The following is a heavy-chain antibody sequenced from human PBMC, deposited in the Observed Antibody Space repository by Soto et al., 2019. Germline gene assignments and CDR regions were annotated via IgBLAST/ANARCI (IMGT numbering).Heavy chain of an antibody. Sequence: QVQLVQSGTEVKKPGSSVKVSCKASGDTFSFYTINWVRQAPGLGLEWVGRINPIVSMSNYAQKFQGRVAITADKSTTTAYMELRSLRSDDPAMYFFSASYVSGYPAFHYWAQGALVIVSS. D-gene: IGHD3-10*01. CDR3: SASYVSGYPAFHY. J-gene: IGHJ4*02. CDR2: INPIVSMS. V-gene: IGHV1-69*02. CDR1: GDTFSFYT.